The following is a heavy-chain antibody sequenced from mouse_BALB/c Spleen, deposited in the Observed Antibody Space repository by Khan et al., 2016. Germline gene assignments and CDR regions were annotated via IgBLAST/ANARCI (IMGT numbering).Heavy chain of an antibody. CDR3: ASGGLYYYVSMPFAY. V-gene: IGHV9-3*02. Sequence: QIQLVQSGPELKKPGETVKISCKASGYTFTNYGMNWVKQAPGTGLKWMGWINTNTGEPTYAEEFKGRFAFSLETSASTAYLTIKNLKNEDTATYFCASGGLYYYVSMPFAYGGQGTLVTVSA. J-gene: IGHJ3*01. CDR1: GYTFTNYG. CDR2: INTNTGEP. D-gene: IGHD1-1*01.